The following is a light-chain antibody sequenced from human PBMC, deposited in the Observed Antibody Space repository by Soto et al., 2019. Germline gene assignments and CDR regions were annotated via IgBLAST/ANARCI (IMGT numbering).Light chain of an antibody. Sequence: QSVLTQPPSASGTPGQRVTISCSGSSSNIGDNYVYWYQQLPGTAPKLLIYKNNQRPSGVPDRFSGSKSGTSAALAIGGLRSDDEADYYCAAWENGLSGREVFGGGTKLTVL. CDR1: SSNIGDNY. J-gene: IGLJ2*01. V-gene: IGLV1-47*01. CDR2: KNN. CDR3: AAWENGLSGREV.